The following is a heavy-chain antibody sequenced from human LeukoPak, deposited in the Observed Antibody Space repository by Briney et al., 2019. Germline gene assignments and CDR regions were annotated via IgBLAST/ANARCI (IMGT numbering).Heavy chain of an antibody. CDR2: IITGNGNT. CDR1: ASTFSTYA. CDR3: AREKYHRIGRFDRAYLDD. D-gene: IGHD3-10*01. Sequence: ASVKVSCKASASTFSTYAIHWVRQAPGQGLEWMGWIITGNGNTKYSQGFQDRVTITRDTSASTVYMEVRGLRSEDMAFYYCAREKYHRIGRFDRAYLDDWGQGTLVTVSS. V-gene: IGHV1-3*03. J-gene: IGHJ4*02.